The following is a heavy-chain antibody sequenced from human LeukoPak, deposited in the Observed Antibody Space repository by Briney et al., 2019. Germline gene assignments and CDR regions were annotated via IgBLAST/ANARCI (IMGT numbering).Heavy chain of an antibody. Sequence: SETLSLTCTVSGGSISSSSYYWSWIRQPPGKGLEWIGYIYYSGSTNYNPSLKSRVTISVDTSKNQFSLKLSSVTAADTAVYYCARLVSYGMKNWFDPWGQGTLVTVSS. CDR2: IYYSGST. V-gene: IGHV4-61*01. D-gene: IGHD5-18*01. CDR3: ARLVSYGMKNWFDP. CDR1: GGSISSSSYY. J-gene: IGHJ5*02.